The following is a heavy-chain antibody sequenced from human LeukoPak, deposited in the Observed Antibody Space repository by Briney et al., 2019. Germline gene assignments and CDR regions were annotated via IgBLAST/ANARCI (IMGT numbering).Heavy chain of an antibody. D-gene: IGHD3-22*01. CDR3: VRLRRNSDRSGFYYYYDY. CDR1: GYTFSDFS. Sequence: GGSLRLSCAASGYTFSDFSVNWVRQAPGKGLEWVSSSSVRSNYRYYADSVRDRFSISRDDARNSLYLQMNSLRAEDTAVYYCVRLRRNSDRSGFYYYYDYWGQGTLVTVSS. J-gene: IGHJ4*02. V-gene: IGHV3-21*01. CDR2: SSVRSNYR.